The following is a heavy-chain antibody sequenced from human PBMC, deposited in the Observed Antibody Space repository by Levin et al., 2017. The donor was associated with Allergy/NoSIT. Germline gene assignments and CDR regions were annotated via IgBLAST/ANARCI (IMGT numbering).Heavy chain of an antibody. CDR3: ARQLGNFWSGYNYFDY. CDR2: ISSTGSTI. CDR1: GFTFSSYE. D-gene: IGHD3-3*01. Sequence: SCAASGFTFSSYEMNWVRRAPGKGLEWVSYISSTGSTIYSADSVKGRFTISRDNAKNSLYLHMNSLRAEDTAVYYCARQLGNFWSGYNYFDYWGPGTLVTVSS. V-gene: IGHV3-48*03. J-gene: IGHJ4*02.